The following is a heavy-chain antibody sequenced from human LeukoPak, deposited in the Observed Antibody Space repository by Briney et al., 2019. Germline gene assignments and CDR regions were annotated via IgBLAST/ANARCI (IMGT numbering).Heavy chain of an antibody. V-gene: IGHV1-69*01. J-gene: IGHJ6*03. D-gene: IGHD3-22*01. CDR2: IIPIFGTA. CDR3: ASPDDSSGYWGGYYYYMDV. Sequence: SVKVSCKASGGTFSSYAISWVRQAPGQGLEWMGWIIPIFGTANYAQKFQGRVTITADESTSTAYMELSSLRSEDTAVYYCASPDDSSGYWGGYYYYMDVWGKGTTVTVSS. CDR1: GGTFSSYA.